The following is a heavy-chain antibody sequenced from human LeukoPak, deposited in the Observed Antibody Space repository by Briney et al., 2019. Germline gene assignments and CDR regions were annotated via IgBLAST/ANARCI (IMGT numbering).Heavy chain of an antibody. Sequence: SQTLSLTCAVSGGSISSGGYSWSWIRQPPGKGLEWIGYIYHSGSTYYNPSLKSRVTISVDRSKNQFSLKLSSVTAADTAVYYCARVRGVFYAFDIWGQGTMVTVSS. D-gene: IGHD3-10*01. CDR2: IYHSGST. CDR3: ARVRGVFYAFDI. V-gene: IGHV4-30-2*01. CDR1: GGSISSGGYS. J-gene: IGHJ3*02.